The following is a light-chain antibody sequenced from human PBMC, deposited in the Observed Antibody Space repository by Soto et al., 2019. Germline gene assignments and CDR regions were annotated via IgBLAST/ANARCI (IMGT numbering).Light chain of an antibody. V-gene: IGLV4-69*01. J-gene: IGLJ3*02. CDR2: VNSDGSH. CDR1: SGHSSNA. Sequence: QSVLTQSPSASASLGASVKLTCTLSSGHSSNAIAWHQQQTEKGPRFLVKVNSDGSHIRGDGIPDRFSGSISGAEGYLTISSLQSEDEADYYCQTWGTGIVVFGGGTKLTVL. CDR3: QTWGTGIVV.